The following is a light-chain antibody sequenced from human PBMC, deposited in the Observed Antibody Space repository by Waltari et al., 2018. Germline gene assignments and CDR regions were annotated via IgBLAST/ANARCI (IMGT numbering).Light chain of an antibody. J-gene: IGLJ3*02. CDR1: SSDVCGYNY. CDR3: CSYAGSYTWV. Sequence: QSALTQPRSVSGSPGQSVTISCTGTSSDVCGYNYVSCYQQHPGKAPKLMFDDVSTRPSGVQDSFSGSESGNTASLTISGLQAEDEADYYCCSYAGSYTWVFGGGTKLTVL. V-gene: IGLV2-11*01. CDR2: DVS.